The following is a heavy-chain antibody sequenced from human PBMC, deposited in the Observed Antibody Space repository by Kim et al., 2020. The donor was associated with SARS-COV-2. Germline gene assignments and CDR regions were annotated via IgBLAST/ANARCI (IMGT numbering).Heavy chain of an antibody. V-gene: IGHV4-31*03. CDR2: IYYSGST. J-gene: IGHJ6*02. Sequence: SETLSLTCTVSGGSISSGGYYWSWIRQHPGKGLEWIGYIYYSGSTYYNPSLKSRVTISVDTSKNQFSLKLSSVTAADTAVYYCAKGDPYYYGSGSYSPYGMDVWGQGTTVTVSS. D-gene: IGHD3-10*01. CDR1: GGSISSGGYY. CDR3: AKGDPYYYGSGSYSPYGMDV.